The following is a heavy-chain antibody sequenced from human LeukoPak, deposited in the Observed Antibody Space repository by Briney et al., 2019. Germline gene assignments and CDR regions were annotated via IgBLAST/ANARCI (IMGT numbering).Heavy chain of an antibody. CDR3: AKDKGVVVPPGWYFDL. CDR1: GFTFDDYA. D-gene: IGHD2-2*01. V-gene: IGHV3-9*01. J-gene: IGHJ2*01. Sequence: GGSLRLSCAASGFTFDDYAMHWVRQAPGKGLEWVSGISWNSGSIGYADSVKGRFTISRDNAKNSLYLQMNSLRDEDTALYYCAKDKGVVVPPGWYFDLWGRGTLVTVSS. CDR2: ISWNSGSI.